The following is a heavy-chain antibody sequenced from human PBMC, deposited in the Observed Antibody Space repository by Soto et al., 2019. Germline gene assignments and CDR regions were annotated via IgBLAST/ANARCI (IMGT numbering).Heavy chain of an antibody. D-gene: IGHD3-22*01. J-gene: IGHJ4*02. CDR1: GGTFSSYA. Sequence: QVQLVQSGAEVKKPGSSVKVSCKASGGTFSSYAISWVRQAPGQGLEWMGGIIPIFGTANYAQKFQGRVTITADESTSTAYMELSSLRSEDTAVYYCASAPGGYYDSSGFRARWDYWGQGTLVTVSS. CDR3: ASAPGGYYDSSGFRARWDY. CDR2: IIPIFGTA. V-gene: IGHV1-69*01.